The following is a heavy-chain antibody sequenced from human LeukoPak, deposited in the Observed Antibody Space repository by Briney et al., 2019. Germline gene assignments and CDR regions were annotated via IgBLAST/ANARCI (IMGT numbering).Heavy chain of an antibody. V-gene: IGHV1-2*02. Sequence: GASVKVSCKASGYTFTGYYMHWVRQAPGQGLEWMGWINPNSGGTNYAQKFQGRVTMTRDTSISTAYMELSRLRSDDTAVYYCARDSPTNYGGNDYWGQGTLVTVSS. CDR1: GYTFTGYY. J-gene: IGHJ4*02. D-gene: IGHD4-23*01. CDR2: INPNSGGT. CDR3: ARDSPTNYGGNDY.